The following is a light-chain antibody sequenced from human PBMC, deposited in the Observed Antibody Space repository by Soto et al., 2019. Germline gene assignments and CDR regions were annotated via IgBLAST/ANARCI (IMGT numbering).Light chain of an antibody. CDR1: SSDVGDYNS. CDR2: DVS. Sequence: QSALTQPRSVSGSPGQSVTVSCIGTSSDVGDYNSVSWYQQHPGKAPKLMIYDVSKRPSGVPDRFSGSKSGNTASLTISGLQAEDAAVYYCCSYVGGYSYVFGIGTKLTVL. V-gene: IGLV2-11*01. CDR3: CSYVGGYSYV. J-gene: IGLJ1*01.